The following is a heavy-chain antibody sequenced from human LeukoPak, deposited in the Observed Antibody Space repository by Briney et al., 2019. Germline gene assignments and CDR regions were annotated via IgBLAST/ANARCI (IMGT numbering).Heavy chain of an antibody. CDR1: GFTFSSYS. CDR3: AKELLWFGELNGSSY. Sequence: PGGSLRLSCAASGFTFSSYSMNWVRQAPGKGLEWVSAISGSGGSTYYADSVKGRFTISRDNSKNTLYLQMNSLRAEDTAVYYCAKELLWFGELNGSSYWGQGTLVTVSS. V-gene: IGHV3-23*01. D-gene: IGHD3-10*01. J-gene: IGHJ4*02. CDR2: ISGSGGST.